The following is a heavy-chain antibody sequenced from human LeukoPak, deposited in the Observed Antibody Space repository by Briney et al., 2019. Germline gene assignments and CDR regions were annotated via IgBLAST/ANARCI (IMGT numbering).Heavy chain of an antibody. CDR2: IYYSGST. CDR3: ARLTTVTTPGV. D-gene: IGHD4-17*01. V-gene: IGHV4-59*12. J-gene: IGHJ4*02. Sequence: PSETLSLTCTVSGGSISSYYWSWIRQPPGKGLEWIGYIYYSGSTNYNPSLKSRVTMSVDTSKNQFSLKLSSVTAADTAVYYCARLTTVTTPGVWGQGTLVTVSS. CDR1: GGSISSYY.